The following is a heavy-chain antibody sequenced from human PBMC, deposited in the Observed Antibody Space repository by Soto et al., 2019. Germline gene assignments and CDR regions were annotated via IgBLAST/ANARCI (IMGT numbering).Heavy chain of an antibody. D-gene: IGHD2-2*01. CDR3: ARAVEVHTPAFGA. Sequence: QLQLMQSVTEVKKPGSSVTVSCKASGGKFGNYAINWLRQAPGQGLHWMGDVSPMFHKANSEQTFQAQLSITAAEATNTVYMELSSPLYEDTALYYCARAVEVHTPAFGAWGQGTLVTVSS. V-gene: IGHV1-69*01. CDR1: GGKFGNYA. CDR2: VSPMFHKA. J-gene: IGHJ5*02.